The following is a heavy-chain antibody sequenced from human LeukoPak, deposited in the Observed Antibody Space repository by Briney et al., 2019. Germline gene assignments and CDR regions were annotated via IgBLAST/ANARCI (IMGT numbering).Heavy chain of an antibody. CDR1: GFTFSSYE. CDR2: ISGSGGST. CDR3: AKDLVVVVAGYYYMDV. V-gene: IGHV3-23*01. J-gene: IGHJ6*03. D-gene: IGHD2-15*01. Sequence: GGSLRLSCAASGFTFSSYEMSWVRQAPGKGLEWASAISGSGGSTYYADSVKGRFTISRDNSKNTLYLQMNSLRAEDTAVYYCAKDLVVVVAGYYYMDVWGKGTTVTVSS.